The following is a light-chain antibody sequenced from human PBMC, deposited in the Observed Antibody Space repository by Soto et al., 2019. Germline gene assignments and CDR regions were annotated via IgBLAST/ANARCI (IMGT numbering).Light chain of an antibody. CDR2: KVS. CDR3: LQGTHWPPT. Sequence: VVMTQSPLSLPVTLGQPASISCRSSQSLVYSNGNTYLHWFQQRPGQSPMRLIYKVSNRDSGVPDRFSGSGSGTDFTLRINRVEAEDVGVYYCLQGTHWPPTFGQGTKVEI. J-gene: IGKJ1*01. V-gene: IGKV2-30*01. CDR1: QSLVYSNGNTY.